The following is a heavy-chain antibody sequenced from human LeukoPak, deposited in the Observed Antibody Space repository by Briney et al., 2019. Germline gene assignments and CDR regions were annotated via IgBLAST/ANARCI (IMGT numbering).Heavy chain of an antibody. CDR3: AKSRGDVVDY. D-gene: IGHD2-21*02. Sequence: GGSLRLSCAASGFIFSTYGMHWVRQAPGRGLEWVAFIRYDGTNKYYADSVKGRFTISRDNSKNRLYLQMNSLRAEDTAVYYCAKSRGDVVDYWGQGTLVTVSS. CDR1: GFIFSTYG. J-gene: IGHJ4*02. V-gene: IGHV3-30*02. CDR2: IRYDGTNK.